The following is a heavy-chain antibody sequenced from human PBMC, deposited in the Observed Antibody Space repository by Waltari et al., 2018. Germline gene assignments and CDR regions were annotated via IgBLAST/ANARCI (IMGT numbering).Heavy chain of an antibody. J-gene: IGHJ4*02. CDR3: TDVSTRGEN. CDR1: GFNFSNAW. V-gene: IGHV3-15*01. D-gene: IGHD2-21*01. CDR2: IKSKTDGGTT. Sequence: EVQLVESGGGLVKPGESLRLSCGSSGFNFSNAWMSWVRQAPGKGLEWVGRIKSKTDGGTTDYAAPVKGRFIISRDDSKNTLSLQMDSLKIDDTAVYYCTDVSTRGENWGQGTLVTVSS.